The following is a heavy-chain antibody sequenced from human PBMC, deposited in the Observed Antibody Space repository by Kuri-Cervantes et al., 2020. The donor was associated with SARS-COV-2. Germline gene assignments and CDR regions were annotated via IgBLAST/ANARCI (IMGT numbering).Heavy chain of an antibody. J-gene: IGHJ3*02. Sequence: SQTLSLTCAVYGGSFSGFYWSWIRQAPGKGLECIGEINHSGSANYSPSLKSRVTISVDTSKNQFSLRLSSVTAADTGVYYCARASTTIYGVLIALFSSNAFGIWGQGTMVTVSS. CDR3: ARASTTIYGVLIALFSSNAFGI. D-gene: IGHD3-3*01. V-gene: IGHV4-34*01. CDR1: GGSFSGFY. CDR2: INHSGSA.